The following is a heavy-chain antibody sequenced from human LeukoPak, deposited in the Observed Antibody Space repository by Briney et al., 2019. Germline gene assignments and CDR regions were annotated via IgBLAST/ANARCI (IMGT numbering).Heavy chain of an antibody. Sequence: SETLSLTCAVYGGSLSGYCWSWIRQPPGKGLEWIGEINHRGRTSYNPSLESRVTISIDTSRNQFSLRLRSVTAADTALYYCATTMMVSSYYFDNWGLGTLIIVSS. CDR2: INHRGRT. V-gene: IGHV4-34*01. D-gene: IGHD3-22*01. CDR1: GGSLSGYC. CDR3: ATTMMVSSYYFDN. J-gene: IGHJ4*02.